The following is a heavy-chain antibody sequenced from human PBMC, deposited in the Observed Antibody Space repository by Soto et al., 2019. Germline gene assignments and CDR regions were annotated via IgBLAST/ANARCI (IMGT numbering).Heavy chain of an antibody. CDR1: GYTFTGYY. Sequence: QVQLVQSGAEVKKPGASVKVSCKASGYTFTGYYMHWVRQAPGQGLEWMGWINPNSGGTNYAQKFQGRATMTRDKSISTANMELIRLRSDDTSVYYCARDPRRPARLIVYYGMDVWGQGTTVTVSS. V-gene: IGHV1-2*02. CDR2: INPNSGGT. J-gene: IGHJ6*02. CDR3: ARDPRRPARLIVYYGMDV. D-gene: IGHD6-6*01.